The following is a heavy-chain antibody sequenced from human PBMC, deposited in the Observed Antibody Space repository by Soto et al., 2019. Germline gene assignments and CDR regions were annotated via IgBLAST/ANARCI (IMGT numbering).Heavy chain of an antibody. Sequence: PGESLKISCKGSEYSFTTYWIGWVRQTPGKGLECLGIIYPGDSETRYSPSFQGQVTISADKSISTTYLQWSSLKASDSAIYYCARHGSNYHDSRYPEYWGQGTRVTVSS. CDR2: IYPGDSET. CDR1: EYSFTTYW. D-gene: IGHD3-22*01. CDR3: ARHGSNYHDSRYPEY. J-gene: IGHJ4*02. V-gene: IGHV5-51*01.